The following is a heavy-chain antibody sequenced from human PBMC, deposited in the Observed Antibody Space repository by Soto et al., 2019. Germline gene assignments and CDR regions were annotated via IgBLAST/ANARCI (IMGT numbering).Heavy chain of an antibody. Sequence: QVQLVESGGCVVQPGRSLGLSCAASGFTFSSYGIHWVRQAPGKGLEWVALISHDGTDKYYADSVKGRFTISRDNFKNTLYLQMSSLRPEDTALYYCVIELHAQLWLEDYGMDVWGQGTTVTV. D-gene: IGHD5-18*01. CDR1: GFTFSSYG. V-gene: IGHV3-30*03. J-gene: IGHJ6*02. CDR2: ISHDGTDK. CDR3: VIELHAQLWLEDYGMDV.